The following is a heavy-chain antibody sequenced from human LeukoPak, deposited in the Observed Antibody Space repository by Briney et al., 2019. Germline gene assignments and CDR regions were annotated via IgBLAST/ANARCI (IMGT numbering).Heavy chain of an antibody. CDR2: ISYDGSNK. V-gene: IGHV3-30-3*01. J-gene: IGHJ4*02. CDR1: GFTFSSYA. Sequence: PGGSLRLSCAASGFTFSSYAMHWVRQAPGKGLEWVAVISYDGSNKYYADSVKGRFTISRDNSKNTLYLQMNSLRAEDTAVYYCARDLLAAACPYWGQGTLVTVSS. CDR3: ARDLLAAACPY. D-gene: IGHD6-13*01.